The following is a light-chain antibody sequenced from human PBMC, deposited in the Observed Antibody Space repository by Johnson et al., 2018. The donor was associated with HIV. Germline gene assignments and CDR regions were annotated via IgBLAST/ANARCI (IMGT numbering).Light chain of an antibody. Sequence: QSILTQPPSVSAAPGQKVTISCSGSTSNIGNNYVSWYQQLPGTAPKLLIYEKNKRPSGTPDRFSGSKSGKSATLAITGLQTGDEADYYCGTWDSSLSASYVFGTGTKVTVL. CDR1: TSNIGNNY. V-gene: IGLV1-51*02. J-gene: IGLJ1*01. CDR2: EKN. CDR3: GTWDSSLSASYV.